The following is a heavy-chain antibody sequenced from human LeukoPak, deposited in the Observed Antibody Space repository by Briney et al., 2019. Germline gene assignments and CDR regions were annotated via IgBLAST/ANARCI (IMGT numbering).Heavy chain of an antibody. D-gene: IGHD1-14*01. Sequence: GGSLRLSCAASGFTFNGYWIHWVRQAPEKGLVWVLRINRDGGMHYADSVKGRFAISRDNTKNTVSLQMNSLRDEDTGVYFCARANPADFDLWGRGTVVIVSS. CDR3: ARANPADFDL. J-gene: IGHJ2*01. CDR2: INRDGGMH. CDR1: GFTFNGYW. V-gene: IGHV3-74*01.